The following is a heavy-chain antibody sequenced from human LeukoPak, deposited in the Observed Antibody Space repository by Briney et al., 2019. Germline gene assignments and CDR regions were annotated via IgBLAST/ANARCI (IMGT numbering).Heavy chain of an antibody. V-gene: IGHV4-4*07. CDR2: IYTSGST. CDR3: ARKRPWGLSRYFDY. D-gene: IGHD7-27*01. Sequence: SETLSLTCTVSGGSITTHYWNWIRQPAGKGLEWIGRIYTSGSTNYNPSLKSRVTISLDTSKNQFSLKLSSVTAADTAVYYCARKRPWGLSRYFDYWGQGTLVTVSS. J-gene: IGHJ4*02. CDR1: GGSITTHY.